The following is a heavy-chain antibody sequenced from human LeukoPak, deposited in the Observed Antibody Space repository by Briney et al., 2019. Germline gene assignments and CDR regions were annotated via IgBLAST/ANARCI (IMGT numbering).Heavy chain of an antibody. CDR1: GDSITIHY. D-gene: IGHD6-19*01. Sequence: SETLSLTCTVSGDSITIHYWSWIRQSPGGGLEWIVYLSHTGYTKCNPSLMRRFTISSDTSKNSFFLTLSSVTPSDNAVYYSSRDWLVDQFYILDVWGQGATVTVSS. V-gene: IGHV4-59*11. J-gene: IGHJ6*02. CDR2: LSHTGYT. CDR3: SRDWLVDQFYILDV.